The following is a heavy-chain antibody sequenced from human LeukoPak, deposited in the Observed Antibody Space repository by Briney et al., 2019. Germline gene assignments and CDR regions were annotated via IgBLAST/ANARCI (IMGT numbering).Heavy chain of an antibody. CDR2: ISVNNGGT. J-gene: IGHJ1*01. D-gene: IGHD2-2*01. CDR3: ATATQPRGYFLH. CDR1: GYTFTTYS. V-gene: IGHV1-18*01. Sequence: ASVKVSCKTSGYTFTTYSLAWVRQAPGQSLEWMGWISVNNGGTNYAQSFQDRVTLTRDTSTNTAYLELRSLRSDDTAIIYCATATQPRGYFLHWGQGTLVTVSS.